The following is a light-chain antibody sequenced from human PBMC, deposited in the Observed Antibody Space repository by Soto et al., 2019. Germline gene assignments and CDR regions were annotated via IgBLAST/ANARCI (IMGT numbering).Light chain of an antibody. J-gene: IGLJ1*01. CDR1: TGAVTSTHY. V-gene: IGLV7-46*01. Sequence: QAVVTQEPSLTVSPGGTVTLTCGSSTGAVTSTHYPYWFQQKPGQAPRTLIYDTSNKYSWTPARFSGSLLGGKAALTLSGAPAEDEAEYYCLLSYSGARPHVFGSGTKLTVL. CDR2: DTS. CDR3: LLSYSGARPHV.